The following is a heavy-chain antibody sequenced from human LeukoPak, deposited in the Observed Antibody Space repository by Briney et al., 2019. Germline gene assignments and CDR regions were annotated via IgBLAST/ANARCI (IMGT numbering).Heavy chain of an antibody. CDR2: ISWNSGSI. D-gene: IGHD7-27*01. V-gene: IGHV3-9*03. J-gene: IGHJ5*02. CDR3: VASSSWGWFYFDR. Sequence: GGSLRLSCAASGFTFDDYAMHWVRQAPGKGLEWVSGISWNSGSIGYADSVKGRFAISRDNAKNSLYLQMNSLRVEDMALYYCVASSSWGWFYFDRWGQGTLVTVSS. CDR1: GFTFDDYA.